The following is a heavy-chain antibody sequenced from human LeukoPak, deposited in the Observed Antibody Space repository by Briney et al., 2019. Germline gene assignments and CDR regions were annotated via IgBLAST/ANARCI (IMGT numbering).Heavy chain of an antibody. V-gene: IGHV3-30*18. CDR3: AKDLRGYGDYTCTFDI. D-gene: IGHD4-17*01. J-gene: IGHJ3*02. CDR1: GFTFSDYS. Sequence: GGSLRLSCTASGFTFSDYSINWVRQAPGKGLEWVAIISNDGSNKNYADSVKGRFTISRDNSKNTLFLQMNSLRAEDTAVYYCAKDLRGYGDYTCTFDIWGQGTTVTISS. CDR2: ISNDGSNK.